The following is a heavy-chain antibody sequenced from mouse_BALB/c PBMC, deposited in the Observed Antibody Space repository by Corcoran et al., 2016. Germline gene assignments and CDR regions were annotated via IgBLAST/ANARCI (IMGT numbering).Heavy chain of an antibody. J-gene: IGHJ2*01. CDR3: ARATATTC. D-gene: IGHD1-2*01. Sequence: EVQLQQSGAELVKPGASVKLSCTASGFNIKDTYMHWVKQRPEQGLEWIGRIDPANGNTKYDPKFPGKATITADTSSNTAYLQLSSLTSEDTAVYYCARATATTCWGQGTTLTVSS. CDR2: IDPANGNT. CDR1: GFNIKDTY. V-gene: IGHV14-3*02.